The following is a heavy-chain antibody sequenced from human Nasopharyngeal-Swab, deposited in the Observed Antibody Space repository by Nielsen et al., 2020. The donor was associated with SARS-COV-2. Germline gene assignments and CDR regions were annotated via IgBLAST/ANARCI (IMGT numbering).Heavy chain of an antibody. D-gene: IGHD6-19*01. CDR2: IWYDGSNK. CDR3: ARPSGWLAFDI. J-gene: IGHJ3*02. CDR1: GFTFSSYG. V-gene: IGHV3-33*01. Sequence: GSLRLSCAASGFTFSSYGMHWVRQAPGKGLEWVAVIWYDGSNKYYADSVKGRFTISRDNSKNTLYLQMNSLRAEDTAVYYCARPSGWLAFDIWGQGTMVTVSS.